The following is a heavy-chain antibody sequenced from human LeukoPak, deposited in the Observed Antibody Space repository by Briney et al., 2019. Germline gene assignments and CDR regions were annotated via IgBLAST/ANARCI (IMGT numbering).Heavy chain of an antibody. CDR1: GFTFSDYY. V-gene: IGHV3-11*03. D-gene: IGHD2-15*01. CDR3: ARRGTTYCTVDSCHPNWFDP. Sequence: GGSLRLSCAASGFTFSDYYMTCIRQAPGRGLEWISYINGSSSDTNYADSVRGRFTISRDNAKNSLYLLMNSLRVEDTAVYYCARRGTTYCTVDSCHPNWFDPWGQGTLVTVSS. CDR2: INGSSSDT. J-gene: IGHJ5*02.